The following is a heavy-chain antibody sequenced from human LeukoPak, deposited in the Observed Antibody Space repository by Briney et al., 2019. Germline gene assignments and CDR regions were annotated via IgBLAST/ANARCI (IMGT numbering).Heavy chain of an antibody. D-gene: IGHD1-26*01. CDR3: ARGGELEANYYYYYMDV. V-gene: IGHV1-69*05. CDR1: GGTFSSYA. J-gene: IGHJ6*03. Sequence: SVKVSCKASGGTFSSYAISWVRQAPGQGLEWMGGIIPIFGTANYAQRFQGRVTITTDESTSTAYMELSSLRSEDTAVYYCARGGELEANYYYYYMDVWGKGTTVTVSS. CDR2: IIPIFGTA.